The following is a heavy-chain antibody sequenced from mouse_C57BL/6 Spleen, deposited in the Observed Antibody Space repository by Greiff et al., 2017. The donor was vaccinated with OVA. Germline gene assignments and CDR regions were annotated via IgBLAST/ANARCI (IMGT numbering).Heavy chain of an antibody. Sequence: EVKLVESGGDLVKPGGSLKLSCAASGFTFSSYGMSWVRQTPDKRLEWVATISSGGSYTYYPDSVKGRFTISRDNAKNTLYLHMSSLKSEDTAMYYCAIQRGAYYSNYGGAWFAYWGQGTLVTVSA. CDR2: ISSGGSYT. J-gene: IGHJ3*01. D-gene: IGHD2-5*01. CDR1: GFTFSSYG. V-gene: IGHV5-6*01. CDR3: AIQRGAYYSNYGGAWFAY.